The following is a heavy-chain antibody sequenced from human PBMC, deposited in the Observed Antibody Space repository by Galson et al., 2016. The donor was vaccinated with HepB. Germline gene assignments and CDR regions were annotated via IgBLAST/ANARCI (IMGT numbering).Heavy chain of an antibody. CDR3: ARAPVGGSGYNWFDP. CDR2: IIPILGTA. Sequence: SVKVSCKASGGSFSSYSFSWVRQAPGQGLEWMGGIIPILGTANYAQKFQGRVTITADESTSTAYMELSSLRFEDTAVYYCARAPVGGSGYNWFDPWGQGTLVTVSS. D-gene: IGHD5-12*01. J-gene: IGHJ5*02. V-gene: IGHV1-69*13. CDR1: GGSFSSYS.